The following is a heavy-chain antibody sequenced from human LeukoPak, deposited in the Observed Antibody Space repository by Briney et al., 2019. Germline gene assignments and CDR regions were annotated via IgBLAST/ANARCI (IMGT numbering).Heavy chain of an antibody. J-gene: IGHJ6*02. D-gene: IGHD2-2*02. CDR2: IYYSGST. CDR3: ARGRYCSSTSCYKGMYYYYGMDV. V-gene: IGHV4-59*12. CDR1: GGSISSYY. Sequence: NPPETLALTCTVSGGSISSYYWSWIRQPPGKRLEWIGYIYYSGSTNYNPSLQSRVTISVDTSKSQFSLKLSSVTAADTAVYYCARGRYCSSTSCYKGMYYYYGMDVWGQGTTVTVSS.